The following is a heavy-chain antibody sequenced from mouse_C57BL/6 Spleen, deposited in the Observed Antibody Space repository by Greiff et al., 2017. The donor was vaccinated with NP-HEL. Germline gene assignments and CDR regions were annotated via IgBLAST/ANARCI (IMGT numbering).Heavy chain of an antibody. V-gene: IGHV5-16*01. D-gene: IGHD4-1*01. CDR1: GFTFSDYY. J-gene: IGHJ1*03. Sequence: EVMLVESEGGLVQPGSSMKLSCTASGFTFSDYYMAWVRQVPEKGLEWVANINYDGSSTYYLDSLKSRFIISRDNAKNILYLQMSSLKSEDTATYYCARGGLTGTWYFDVWGTGTTVTVSS. CDR3: ARGGLTGTWYFDV. CDR2: INYDGSST.